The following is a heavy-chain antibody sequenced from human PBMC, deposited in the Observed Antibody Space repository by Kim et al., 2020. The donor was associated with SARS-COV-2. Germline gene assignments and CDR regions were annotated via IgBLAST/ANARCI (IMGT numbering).Heavy chain of an antibody. D-gene: IGHD3-9*01. CDR1: GYTFTGYY. V-gene: IGHV1-2*06. CDR2: INPNSGGT. Sequence: ASVKVSCKASGYTFTGYYMHWVRQAPGQGLEWMGRINPNSGGTNYAQKFQGRVTMTRDTSISTAYMELSRLRSDDTAVYYCARAVLYDILTGYIGWYFDLWGRGTLVTVSS. J-gene: IGHJ2*01. CDR3: ARAVLYDILTGYIGWYFDL.